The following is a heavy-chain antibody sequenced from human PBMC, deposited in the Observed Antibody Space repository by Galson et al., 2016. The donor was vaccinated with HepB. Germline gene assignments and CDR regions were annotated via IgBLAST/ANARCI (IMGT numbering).Heavy chain of an antibody. Sequence: SLRLSCAASGFTFSSYAMHWVRQAPGKGLEWVAVISYDGSNKYYADFVKGRFTISRDNSKNTLYLQMNSLRSEDTAVYYCAGGLGRRYDDYVWGLHDDYWGQGTLVTVSS. J-gene: IGHJ4*02. V-gene: IGHV3-30*04. CDR3: AGGLGRRYDDYVWGLHDDY. CDR2: ISYDGSNK. CDR1: GFTFSSYA. D-gene: IGHD3-16*01.